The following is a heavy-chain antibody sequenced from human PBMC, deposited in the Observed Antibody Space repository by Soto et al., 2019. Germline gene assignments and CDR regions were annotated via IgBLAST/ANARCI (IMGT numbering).Heavy chain of an antibody. CDR2: INAGNGNT. CDR3: ATSAPPIDY. J-gene: IGHJ4*02. V-gene: IGHV1-3*01. Sequence: ASVKVSCKASGYIFTSYVMEWVRQAPGQRLEWMGWINAGNGNTKYSQKFQGRVTITRDTSANTAYMELSSLRSEDTAVYYCATSAPPIDYWGQGTLVTVSS. CDR1: GYIFTSYV.